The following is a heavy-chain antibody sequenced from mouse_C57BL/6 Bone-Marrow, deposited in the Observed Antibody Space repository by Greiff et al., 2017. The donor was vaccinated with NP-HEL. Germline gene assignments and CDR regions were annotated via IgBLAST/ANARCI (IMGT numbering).Heavy chain of an antibody. Sequence: EVKLQESGGGLVQPGGSLKLSCAASGFTFSDYGMAWVRQAPRKGPEWVAFISNLAYSIYYADTVTGRFTISRENAKNTLYLEMSSLRSEDTAMYYCASYYYGTWGQGTSVTVSS. J-gene: IGHJ4*01. CDR1: GFTFSDYG. V-gene: IGHV5-15*01. D-gene: IGHD1-1*01. CDR3: ASYYYGT. CDR2: ISNLAYSI.